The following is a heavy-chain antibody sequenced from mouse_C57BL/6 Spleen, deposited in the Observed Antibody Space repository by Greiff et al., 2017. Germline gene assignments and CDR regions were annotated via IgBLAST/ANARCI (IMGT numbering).Heavy chain of an antibody. CDR3: ALNYYGSSPSYWYFDV. CDR1: GYTFTSYW. J-gene: IGHJ1*03. V-gene: IGHV1-55*01. CDR2: IYPGSGST. D-gene: IGHD1-1*01. Sequence: QVQLQQPGAELVKPGASVKMSCKASGYTFTSYWITWVKQRPGQGLEWIGDIYPGSGSTNYNEKFKSKATLTVDTSSSTAYMKLSSLTSEDSAVYYCALNYYGSSPSYWYFDVWGTGTTVTVSS.